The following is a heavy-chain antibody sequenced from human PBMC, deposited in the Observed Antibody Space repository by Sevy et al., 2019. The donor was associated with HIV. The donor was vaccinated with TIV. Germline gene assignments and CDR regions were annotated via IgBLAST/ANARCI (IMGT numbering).Heavy chain of an antibody. CDR3: ARCRSNFRY. J-gene: IGHJ4*02. V-gene: IGHV4-59*13. D-gene: IGHD1-1*01. CDR1: GASMSGYY. CDR2: IYDTGDT. Sequence: SETLSLTCTLSGASMSGYYWSWIRQPPGKGLEWIGYIYDTGDTNFNPSPKSRVTISQDTSKTQFSLSLSSVNTADTALYYCARCRSNFRYWSQGTLVTVSS.